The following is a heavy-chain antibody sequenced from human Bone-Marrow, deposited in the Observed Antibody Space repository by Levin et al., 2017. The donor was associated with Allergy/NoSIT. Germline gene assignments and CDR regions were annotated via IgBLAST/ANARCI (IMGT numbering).Heavy chain of an antibody. CDR2: INPSGGST. Sequence: ASVKVSCKASGYTFTSYYMHWVRQAPGQGLEWMGIINPSGGSTSYAQKFQGRVTMTRDTSTSTVYMELSSLRSEDTAVYYCARDRGSSTNTEYYFDYWGQGTLVTVSS. CDR1: GYTFTSYY. D-gene: IGHD5/OR15-5a*01. J-gene: IGHJ4*02. CDR3: ARDRGSSTNTEYYFDY. V-gene: IGHV1-46*01.